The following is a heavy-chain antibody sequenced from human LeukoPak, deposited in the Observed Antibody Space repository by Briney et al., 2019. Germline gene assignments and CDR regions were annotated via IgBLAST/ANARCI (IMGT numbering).Heavy chain of an antibody. V-gene: IGHV4-34*01. J-gene: IGHJ4*02. CDR1: GGSFSGYY. CDR3: ARGGRWLQNFDY. D-gene: IGHD5-24*01. Sequence: NPSETLSLTCAVYGGSFSGYYWSWIRQPPGKGLEWIGEINHSGSTNYNPSLKSRVTISVDTSKNQFSLKLSSVTAADTAVYYCARGGRWLQNFDYWGQGTLVTVSS. CDR2: INHSGST.